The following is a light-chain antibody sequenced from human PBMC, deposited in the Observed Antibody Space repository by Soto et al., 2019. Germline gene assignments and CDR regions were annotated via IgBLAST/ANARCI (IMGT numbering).Light chain of an antibody. J-gene: IGLJ3*02. Sequence: QPVLTQPPSVSGAPGQRVIISCTGSSSNIGADSAVHWYQQLPGKAPKLLIYGDNNRPSGVPDRFSGSKSGTSASLAITGLQAEDEADYYCQSYDTSLSGRVFGGGTQLTVL. CDR1: SSNIGADSA. CDR3: QSYDTSLSGRV. V-gene: IGLV1-40*01. CDR2: GDN.